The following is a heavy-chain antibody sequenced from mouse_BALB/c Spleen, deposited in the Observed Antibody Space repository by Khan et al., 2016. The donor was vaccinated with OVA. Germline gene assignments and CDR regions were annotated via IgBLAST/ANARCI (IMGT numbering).Heavy chain of an antibody. CDR2: ISSSGST. Sequence: EVQLQESGPGLVKPSQSLSLTCTVTGYSITSGYGWNWIRQFPGNKLEWMGYISSSGSTNYNPSLKSRISITRDTSKNQFFLQLNSVTNEDTATYYCARTARIKYWGQGTTHTVSS. V-gene: IGHV3-2*02. CDR3: ARTARIKY. D-gene: IGHD1-2*01. CDR1: GYSITSGYG. J-gene: IGHJ2*01.